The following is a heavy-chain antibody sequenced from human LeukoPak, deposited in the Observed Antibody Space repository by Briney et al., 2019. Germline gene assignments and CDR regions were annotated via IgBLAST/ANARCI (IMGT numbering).Heavy chain of an antibody. CDR3: ARGLIWLRYFDY. J-gene: IGHJ4*02. Sequence: PSETLSLTCAVYGGSFSGYYWSWIRQPPGKGLEWIGEINHSGGTNYNPSLKSRVTISVDTSKNQFSLKLSSVTAADTAVYYCARGLIWLRYFDYWGQGTLVTVSS. CDR1: GGSFSGYY. V-gene: IGHV4-34*01. D-gene: IGHD5-12*01. CDR2: INHSGGT.